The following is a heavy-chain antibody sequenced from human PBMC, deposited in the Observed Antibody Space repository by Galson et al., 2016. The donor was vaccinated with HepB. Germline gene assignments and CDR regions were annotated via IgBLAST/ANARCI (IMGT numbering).Heavy chain of an antibody. Sequence: PALVKPTQTLTLTCTFSGFSLSSSGVGVAWIRQPPGKALEWLALIYWDDDKRYNPSLKSRLSITRGTSKNQVVFTMTNMDPVDTGTYYCAHRDHLWGNYRFTDSEYFQHWGQGTLVTVSS. J-gene: IGHJ1*01. V-gene: IGHV2-5*02. CDR1: GFSLSSSGVG. D-gene: IGHD3-16*02. CDR3: AHRDHLWGNYRFTDSEYFQH. CDR2: IYWDDDK.